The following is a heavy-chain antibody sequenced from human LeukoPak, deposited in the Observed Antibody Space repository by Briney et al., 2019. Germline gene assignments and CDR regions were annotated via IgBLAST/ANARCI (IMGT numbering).Heavy chain of an antibody. CDR1: GGSISSSSYY. Sequence: SETLSLTCTVSGGSISSSSYYWGWISQPPGKGLERTGSIYYSGSTYYNPSLKSRVTISVDTSKNQFSLKLSSVTAADTAVYYCARRPYYDFWSGYRFDPWGQGTLVTVSS. D-gene: IGHD3-3*01. CDR3: ARRPYYDFWSGYRFDP. V-gene: IGHV4-39*01. J-gene: IGHJ5*02. CDR2: IYYSGST.